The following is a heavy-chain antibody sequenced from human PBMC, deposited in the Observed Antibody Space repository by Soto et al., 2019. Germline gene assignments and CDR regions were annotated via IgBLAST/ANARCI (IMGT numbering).Heavy chain of an antibody. D-gene: IGHD6-19*01. V-gene: IGHV3-23*01. CDR2: VSNSGGST. CDR1: GFTFTTYA. CDR3: ARSYNTGWYYFDY. Sequence: PGGSLRLSCAASGFTFTTYAMIWVRQAPGKGLDWVSSVSNSGGSTYYADSVKGRFTISRDNSKNTLYLHMNSLRAEDTAVYYCARSYNTGWYYFDYWGQGTLVTVSS. J-gene: IGHJ4*02.